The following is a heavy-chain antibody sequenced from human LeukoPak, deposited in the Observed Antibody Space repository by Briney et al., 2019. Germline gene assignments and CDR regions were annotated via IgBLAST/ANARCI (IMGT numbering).Heavy chain of an antibody. CDR1: GFTFSSYA. CDR3: ARPHSGYFRGIQQGIAVDY. Sequence: GGSLRLSCAASGFTFSSYAMHWVRQAPGKGLEWVAVISYDGSNKYYADSVKGRFTISRDNSKNTLYLQMNSLRAEDTAVYYCARPHSGYFRGIQQGIAVDYWGQGTLVTVSS. V-gene: IGHV3-30-3*01. CDR2: ISYDGSNK. D-gene: IGHD3-22*01. J-gene: IGHJ4*02.